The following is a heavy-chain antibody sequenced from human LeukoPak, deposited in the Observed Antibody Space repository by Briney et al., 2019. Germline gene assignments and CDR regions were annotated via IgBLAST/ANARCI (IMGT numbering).Heavy chain of an antibody. V-gene: IGHV3-23*01. CDR1: GFTFHNYA. Sequence: GGSLRLSCAASGFTFHNYAITWVRQAPGKGLEWVSTMSSTGINTYYADSVKGRFTLSRDNSKTTLYLQMNSLRAEDTAVYYCAKDLRGNWTYFDSWGQGTLVTVSS. D-gene: IGHD1-7*01. J-gene: IGHJ5*01. CDR2: MSSTGINT. CDR3: AKDLRGNWTYFDS.